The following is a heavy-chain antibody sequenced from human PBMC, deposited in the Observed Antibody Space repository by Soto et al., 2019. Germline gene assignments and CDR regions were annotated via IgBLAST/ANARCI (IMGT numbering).Heavy chain of an antibody. CDR3: ARHVRIVGAGTNYYYGMDV. Sequence: SETLSLTCTVSGGSISSSNYYWGWIRQPPGKGLEWIGSIYYSGNTYYNPSLKSRVTISVDTSKNQFSLKLRSVTAADSAVYYCARHVRIVGAGTNYYYGMDVWGQGTTVTVSS. CDR2: IYYSGNT. CDR1: GGSISSSNYY. J-gene: IGHJ6*02. D-gene: IGHD6-13*01. V-gene: IGHV4-39*01.